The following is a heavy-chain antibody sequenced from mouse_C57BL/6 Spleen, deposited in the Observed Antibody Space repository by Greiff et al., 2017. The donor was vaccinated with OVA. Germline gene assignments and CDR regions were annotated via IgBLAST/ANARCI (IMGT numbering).Heavy chain of an antibody. CDR1: GYAFSSYW. J-gene: IGHJ4*01. D-gene: IGHD2-2*01. CDR2: IYPGDGDT. V-gene: IGHV1-80*01. Sequence: QVQLQQSGAELVKPGASVKISCKASGYAFSSYWMNWVKQRPGKGLEWIGQIYPGDGDTNYNGKFKGKATLTADKSSSTAYMQLSSLTSEDSAVYFCARGTMVTAEAMDYWGQGTSVTVSS. CDR3: ARGTMVTAEAMDY.